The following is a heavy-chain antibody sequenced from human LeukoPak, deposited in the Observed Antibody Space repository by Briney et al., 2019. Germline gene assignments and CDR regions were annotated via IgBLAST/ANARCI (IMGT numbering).Heavy chain of an antibody. Sequence: GGSLRLSCAVSGFTFSGFWMSWSRQAPGKGLEWVASINSDGSEGYYADVVKGRFTISRDNAKNSLYLQINSLRAEDTAVYYCARSSYSSSSSFWGQGKMVTVSS. J-gene: IGHJ3*01. CDR3: ARSSYSSSSSF. D-gene: IGHD6-6*01. CDR1: GFTFSGFW. CDR2: INSDGSEG. V-gene: IGHV3-7*03.